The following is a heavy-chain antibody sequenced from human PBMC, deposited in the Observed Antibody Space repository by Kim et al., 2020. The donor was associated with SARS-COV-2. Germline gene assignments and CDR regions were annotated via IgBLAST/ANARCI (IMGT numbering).Heavy chain of an antibody. Sequence: SETLSLTCTVSGGSISSSSYYWGWIRQPPGKGLEWIGSIYYSGSTYYNPSLKSRVTISVDTSKNQFSLKLSSVTAADTAVYYCAREGYTGFGELFPAASYYFDYWGQGTLVTVSS. CDR2: IYYSGST. J-gene: IGHJ4*02. D-gene: IGHD3-10*01. CDR3: AREGYTGFGELFPAASYYFDY. V-gene: IGHV4-39*07. CDR1: GGSISSSSYY.